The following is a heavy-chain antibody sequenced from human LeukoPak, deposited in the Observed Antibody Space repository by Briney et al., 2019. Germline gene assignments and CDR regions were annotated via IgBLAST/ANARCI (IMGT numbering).Heavy chain of an antibody. CDR3: ARSMRVFVASFDAFDI. J-gene: IGHJ3*02. V-gene: IGHV3-21*01. D-gene: IGHD5-12*01. CDR1: GFTFSSYS. Sequence: GGSLRLSCAASGFTFSSYSMNWVRQAPGKGLEWVSSISSSSSYIYYADSVKGRFTISRDSAKNSLYLQMNSLRAEDTAVYYCARSMRVFVASFDAFDIWGQGTMVTVSS. CDR2: ISSSSSYI.